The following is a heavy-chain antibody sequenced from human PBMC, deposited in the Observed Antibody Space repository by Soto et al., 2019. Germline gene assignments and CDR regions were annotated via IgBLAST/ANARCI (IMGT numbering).Heavy chain of an antibody. CDR2: ISAYNGNT. Sequence: QVQLVQSGAEVKKPGASVKVSCKASGYTFTSYGISWVRQAPGQGLEWMGWISAYNGNTNYAQKLQGRVTMTTDTSTSTAYMELRSLRSDDTAVYYCASPSQQLAIYYYYGMDVWGQGTTVTVSS. CDR3: ASPSQQLAIYYYYGMDV. D-gene: IGHD6-13*01. J-gene: IGHJ6*02. CDR1: GYTFTSYG. V-gene: IGHV1-18*01.